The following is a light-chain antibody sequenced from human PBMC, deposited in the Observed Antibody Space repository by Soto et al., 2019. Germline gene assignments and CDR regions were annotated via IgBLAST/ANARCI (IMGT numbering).Light chain of an antibody. V-gene: IGKV3-11*01. J-gene: IGKJ5*01. CDR2: DAS. Sequence: EIGLTQSPATLSLSSGQKASLSCRASQSVSSYLAWYQQKPGQAPRLLIYDASSRATGIQARFSGSGSGTDFTLTISTLEPEDFAVYYCQQRSEWQNTFDQGTRLEIK. CDR3: QQRSEWQNT. CDR1: QSVSSY.